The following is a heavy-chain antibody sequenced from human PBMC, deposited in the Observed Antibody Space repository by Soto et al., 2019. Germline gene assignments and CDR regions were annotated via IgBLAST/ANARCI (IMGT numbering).Heavy chain of an antibody. J-gene: IGHJ3*02. Sequence: PSETLSLTCAVYGGSFSGYYWSWIRQPPGKGLEWIGEINHSGSTNYNPSLKSRVTISVDTSKNQFSLKLSSVTAADTAVYYCARGPKDYIWGSYRQTDAFDIWAQGTTVTVSS. D-gene: IGHD3-16*02. CDR1: GGSFSGYY. CDR3: ARGPKDYIWGSYRQTDAFDI. V-gene: IGHV4-34*01. CDR2: INHSGST.